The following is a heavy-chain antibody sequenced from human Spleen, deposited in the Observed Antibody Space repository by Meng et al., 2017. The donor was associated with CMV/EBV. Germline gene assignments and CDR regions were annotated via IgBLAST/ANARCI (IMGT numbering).Heavy chain of an antibody. V-gene: IGHV1-46*01. Sequence: ASVKFSCKASGYTFTTYYIHWVRQAPGQGLEWMGLINPSAGTANYAQKFQGSATITTDTSTSTGHMELISLRSDDPAVYYCARGTPDYWGQGTLVTVSS. CDR3: ARGTPDY. D-gene: IGHD2-15*01. CDR1: GYTFTTYY. J-gene: IGHJ4*02. CDR2: INPSAGTA.